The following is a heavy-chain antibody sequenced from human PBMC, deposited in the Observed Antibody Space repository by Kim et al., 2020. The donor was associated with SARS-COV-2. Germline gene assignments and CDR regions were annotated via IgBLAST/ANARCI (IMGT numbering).Heavy chain of an antibody. V-gene: IGHV4-34*01. CDR3: ARGSVPLFGGSAFHI. J-gene: IGHJ3*02. Sequence: SETLSLTCAVYGGSFSGYYWSWIRQPPGKGLEWIGEINHSGSTNYNPSLKSRVTISVDTSKNQFSLKLSSVTAADTAVYYCARGSVPLFGGSAFHIWGQGTMVTVSS. CDR1: GGSFSGYY. D-gene: IGHD3-10*02. CDR2: INHSGST.